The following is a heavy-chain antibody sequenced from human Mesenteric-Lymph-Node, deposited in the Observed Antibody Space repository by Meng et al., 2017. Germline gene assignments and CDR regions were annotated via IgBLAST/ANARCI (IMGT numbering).Heavy chain of an antibody. V-gene: IGHV7-4-1*04. CDR3: VRGDWFDP. CDR1: GYTLTTYA. CDR2: INTNTGNP. Sequence: QVQLVQSGSELKNPGPSVKVSCKASGYTLTTYAMNWVRQAPGQGLEWMGWINTNTGNPTYAQGFTGRFVFSLDTSVNMAYLQITSLKAEDTAVYYCVRGDWFDPWGQGTLVTVSS. J-gene: IGHJ5*02.